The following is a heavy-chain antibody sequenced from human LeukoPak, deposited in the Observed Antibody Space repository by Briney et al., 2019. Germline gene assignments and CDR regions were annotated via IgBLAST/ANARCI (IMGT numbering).Heavy chain of an antibody. Sequence: LSETLSLTCTVSGGSITIADYWWAWIRQPPGKGLEWTASIYYSGSTHYTPALKSRVYISVDTSKSPFSLKLSSVTAADTAVYYCARQIGRGLWAFDYWGQGTPVTVSS. CDR1: GGSITIADYW. D-gene: IGHD2-21*01. J-gene: IGHJ4*02. CDR2: IYYSGST. V-gene: IGHV4-39*01. CDR3: ARQIGRGLWAFDY.